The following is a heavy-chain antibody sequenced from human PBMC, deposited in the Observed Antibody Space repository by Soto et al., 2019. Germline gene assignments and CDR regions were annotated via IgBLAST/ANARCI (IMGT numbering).Heavy chain of an antibody. CDR2: ISGSGGST. Sequence: GESLKISCAASGFTFSSYAMSWVRQAPGKGLEWVSAISGSGGSTYYADSVKGRFTISRDNSKNTLYLQMNSLRAEDTAVYYCAKILDSSSFISPLDYWGQGTLVTVSS. V-gene: IGHV3-23*01. J-gene: IGHJ4*02. CDR3: AKILDSSSFISPLDY. D-gene: IGHD6-13*01. CDR1: GFTFSSYA.